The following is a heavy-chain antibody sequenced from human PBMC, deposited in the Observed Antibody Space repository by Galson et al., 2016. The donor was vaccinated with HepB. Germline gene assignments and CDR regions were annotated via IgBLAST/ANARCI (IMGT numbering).Heavy chain of an antibody. CDR2: IIPIFGSP. CDR1: GDTFNSYA. D-gene: IGHD3-22*01. V-gene: IGHV1-69*13. Sequence: SVKVSCKASGDTFNSYAISWVRQAPGQGLEWMGGIIPIFGSPHYAQKFQGRVTITADESTSTAYMELSSLRSEDTAVYYCARPYYYDNSGGYDNWGQGTLVTVSS. J-gene: IGHJ4*02. CDR3: ARPYYYDNSGGYDN.